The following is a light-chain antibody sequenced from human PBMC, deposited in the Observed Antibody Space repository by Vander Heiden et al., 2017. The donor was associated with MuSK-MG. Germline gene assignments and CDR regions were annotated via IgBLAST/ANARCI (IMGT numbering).Light chain of an antibody. CDR1: SSDVGGYNN. CDR3: SSYAGSNSFVV. J-gene: IGLJ2*01. V-gene: IGLV2-8*01. Sequence: QSLLTHPPSASRSPRHPVTISCAGTSSDVGGYNNVAWYQQHPGKAPKLMIYEVSKRPSGVPDRFSGAKSGNTASLTVTGLQAEDEADYYCSSYAGSNSFVVFGGGTKLTVL. CDR2: EVS.